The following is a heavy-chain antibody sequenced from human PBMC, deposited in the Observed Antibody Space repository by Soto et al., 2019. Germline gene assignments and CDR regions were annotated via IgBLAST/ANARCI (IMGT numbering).Heavy chain of an antibody. J-gene: IGHJ4*02. V-gene: IGHV3-33*01. D-gene: IGHD6-13*01. Sequence: QVQLVESGGGVVQPGRSLRLSCAASGFTFSSYGMHWVRQAPGKGLEWVAVIWYDGSNKYYADSVKGRFTISRDNSKNTLYLQMHSMRAEDTAVYYCARDESSWYSLRSHPYYFDYWGQGTLVTVSS. CDR2: IWYDGSNK. CDR3: ARDESSWYSLRSHPYYFDY. CDR1: GFTFSSYG.